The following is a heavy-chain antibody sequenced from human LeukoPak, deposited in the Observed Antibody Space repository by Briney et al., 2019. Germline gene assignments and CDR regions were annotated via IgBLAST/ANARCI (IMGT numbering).Heavy chain of an antibody. CDR2: IYTSGST. CDR3: ARDTGDFWSVGFDP. J-gene: IGHJ5*02. V-gene: IGHV4-61*02. Sequence: SETLSLTCTVSGGSISSGSYYWSWIRQPAGKGLEWIGRIYTSGSTNYNPSLKSRVTISVDTSKNQFSLKLSSVTAADTAVYYCARDTGDFWSVGFDPWGQGTLVTVSS. D-gene: IGHD3-3*01. CDR1: GGSISSGSYY.